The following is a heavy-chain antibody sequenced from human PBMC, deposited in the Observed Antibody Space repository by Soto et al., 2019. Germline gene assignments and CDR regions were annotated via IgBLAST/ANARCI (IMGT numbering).Heavy chain of an antibody. CDR3: ARQRTTVVTQAYFDH. D-gene: IGHD4-17*01. CDR1: GGSITSSSYY. J-gene: IGHJ4*02. Sequence: SETLSLTCTVSGGSITSSSYYWGWIRQPPGKGLGWIGGIYYSGRSYYNPSLKSRVTMSVDTSKNQFSLTLNSVTAADAAVYYCARQRTTVVTQAYFDHWGQGTLVTSPQ. CDR2: IYYSGRS. V-gene: IGHV4-39*01.